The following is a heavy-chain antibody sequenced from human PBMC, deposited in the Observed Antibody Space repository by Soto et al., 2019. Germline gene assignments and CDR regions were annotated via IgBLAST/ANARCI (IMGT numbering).Heavy chain of an antibody. V-gene: IGHV3-15*01. D-gene: IGHD2-15*01. CDR1: GFSFSKAW. J-gene: IGHJ4*02. CDR2: IKSKTDGGTT. CDR3: TTDPRTVTAPFLDY. Sequence: EVQLVESGGGLVKPGGSLRLSCAASGFSFSKAWMSWVRQAPGKGLGWVGRIKSKTDGGTTDYAAPVKGRFTISRDDSKNTLYLQMNSLKTEDTAVYYCTTDPRTVTAPFLDYWGQGTLVTVSS.